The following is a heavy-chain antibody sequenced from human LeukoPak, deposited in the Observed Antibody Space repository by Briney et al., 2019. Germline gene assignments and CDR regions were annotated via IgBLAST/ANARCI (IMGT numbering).Heavy chain of an antibody. CDR2: ISAYNGNT. CDR1: GYTFTSYG. V-gene: IGHV1-18*01. CDR3: ARDPDYVWGSYRSDAFDI. J-gene: IGHJ3*02. D-gene: IGHD3-16*02. Sequence: GASVKVSCKASGYTFTSYGISWVRQAPGQGLEWMGWISAYNGNTNYAQKLQGRVTMTTDTSTSTAYMELRSLRSDDTAVYYCARDPDYVWGSYRSDAFDIWGQGTMVTVSS.